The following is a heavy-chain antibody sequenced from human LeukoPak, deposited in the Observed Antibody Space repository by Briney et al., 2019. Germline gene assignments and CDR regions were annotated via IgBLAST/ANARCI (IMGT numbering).Heavy chain of an antibody. V-gene: IGHV3-23*01. D-gene: IGHD3-9*01. CDR1: RFTFSTFA. Sequence: GGSLRLSCEASRFTFSTFAMIWVRQPPGKGLEWVSSIFPSGGEIHYADSVRGRFTISRDNSKNTLYLQMNSLRAEDTAVYYCAKEVIDILTGYRYFDYWGQGTLVTVSS. CDR3: AKEVIDILTGYRYFDY. J-gene: IGHJ4*02. CDR2: IFPSGGEI.